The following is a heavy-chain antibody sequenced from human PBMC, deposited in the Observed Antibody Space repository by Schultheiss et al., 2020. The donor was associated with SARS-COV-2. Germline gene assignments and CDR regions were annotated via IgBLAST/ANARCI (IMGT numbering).Heavy chain of an antibody. CDR2: IYYSGST. CDR1: GYYISSGYY. V-gene: IGHV4-61*10. D-gene: IGHD2-2*01. J-gene: IGHJ5*02. CDR3: ATRQLLGYWFDP. Sequence: GSLRLSCTVSGYYISSGYYWGWTWQPAGKGLEWIGYIYYSGSTNYHPSLKSRVTISVDTSKNQFSLKLSPVTAADTAVYYCATRQLLGYWFDPWGQGTLVTVSA.